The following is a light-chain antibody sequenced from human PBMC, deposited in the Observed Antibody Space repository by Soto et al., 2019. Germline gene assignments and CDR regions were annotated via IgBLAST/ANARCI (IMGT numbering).Light chain of an antibody. CDR3: QQRSNWPPFT. V-gene: IGKV3-11*01. Sequence: EIVLTQSPATLSLSPGERATLSCRASQSVSSYLAWYEQKPGKAPRLLIYDASNRATGIPARFSGSGSGTDFTLTISSLEPEDFAVYYCQQRSNWPPFTFGPGTKVDIK. CDR1: QSVSSY. CDR2: DAS. J-gene: IGKJ3*01.